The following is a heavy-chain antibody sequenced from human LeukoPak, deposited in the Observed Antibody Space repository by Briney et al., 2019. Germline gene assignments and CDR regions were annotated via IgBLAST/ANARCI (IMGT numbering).Heavy chain of an antibody. V-gene: IGHV4-31*03. J-gene: IGHJ4*02. CDR3: ARAEVVCSSTSCYAGYFDY. D-gene: IGHD2-2*01. Sequence: SETLSLTCTVSGGSISSSSYYWGWIRQPPGKGLEWIGYIYYSGSTYYNPSLKSRVTISVDTSKNQFSLKLSSVTAADTAVYYCARAEVVCSSTSCYAGYFDYWGQGTLVTVSS. CDR2: IYYSGST. CDR1: GGSISSSSYY.